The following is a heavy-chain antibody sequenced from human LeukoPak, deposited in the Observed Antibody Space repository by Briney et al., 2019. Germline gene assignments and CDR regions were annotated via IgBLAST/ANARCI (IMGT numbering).Heavy chain of an antibody. V-gene: IGHV4-31*03. CDR1: GASISSGGYH. CDR2: IYYSGST. J-gene: IGHJ4*02. Sequence: SETLSLTCTVSGASISSGGYHWSWIRQHPGKGLEWIGYIYYSGSTDYNPSLKSRVTISVDMSKNQFSLKVSSVTAADTAVYYCARVSTPYYFDYWGQGTLVTVSS. CDR3: ARVSTPYYFDY.